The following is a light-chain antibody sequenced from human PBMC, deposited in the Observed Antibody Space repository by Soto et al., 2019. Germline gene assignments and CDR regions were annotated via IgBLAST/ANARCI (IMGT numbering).Light chain of an antibody. CDR3: EAWDDSLNAYV. J-gene: IGLJ1*01. V-gene: IGLV1-44*01. CDR1: SSSIGSNA. CDR2: SNN. Sequence: QSVLTQPPSASGAPGQWVSISCSGSSSSIGSNAVNWYQQLPGTAPTLLIYSNNQRPSGVPARFSGSKSGTSASLAISGLQSEDEADFYCEAWDDSLNAYVFGTGTKATVL.